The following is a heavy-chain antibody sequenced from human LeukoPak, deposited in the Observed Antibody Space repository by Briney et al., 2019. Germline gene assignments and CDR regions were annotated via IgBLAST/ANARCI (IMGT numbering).Heavy chain of an antibody. D-gene: IGHD6-13*01. Sequence: NPSETLSLTCAVSGGSISSSNWWSWVRQPPGKGLEWIGEIYHSGSTNYNPSLKSRVTISVDKSKNQFSLKLSSVTAADTAVYYCARDLPGIAAAVGPSVWGQGTLVTVSS. CDR2: IYHSGST. J-gene: IGHJ4*02. V-gene: IGHV4-4*02. CDR1: GGSISSSNW. CDR3: ARDLPGIAAAVGPSV.